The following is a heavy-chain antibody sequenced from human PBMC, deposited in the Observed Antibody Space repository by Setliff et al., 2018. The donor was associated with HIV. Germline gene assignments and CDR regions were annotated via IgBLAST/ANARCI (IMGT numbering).Heavy chain of an antibody. CDR3: ARHHYSNWFDP. J-gene: IGHJ5*02. V-gene: IGHV4-39*01. CDR1: GDSITSNSYY. Sequence: PSETLSLTCTVSGDSITSNSYYWGWIRQSPGKGLEWIGTMHHSGSTYYNPSLKSRVAIFIDTSKNQFSLRLSSVTAADTAVYYCARHHYSNWFDPWGQGTLVTVSS. CDR2: MHHSGST. D-gene: IGHD2-15*01.